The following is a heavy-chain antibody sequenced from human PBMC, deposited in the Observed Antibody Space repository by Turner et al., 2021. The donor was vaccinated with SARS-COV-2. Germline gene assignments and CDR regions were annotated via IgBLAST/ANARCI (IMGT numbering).Heavy chain of an antibody. J-gene: IGHJ2*01. CDR2: IYYSGST. CDR3: ARETADSGSYQDWYFDL. D-gene: IGHD1-26*01. V-gene: IGHV4-39*02. CDR1: GGSISSSSYY. Sequence: QLPLQEPGPGLVKPSETLSLPCTVSGGSISSSSYYWGWIRQPPGKGLEWIGSIYYSGSTYYNPSLKSRVTISVDTSKNQVSLKLSSVTAADTAVYYCARETADSGSYQDWYFDLWGRGTLVTVSS.